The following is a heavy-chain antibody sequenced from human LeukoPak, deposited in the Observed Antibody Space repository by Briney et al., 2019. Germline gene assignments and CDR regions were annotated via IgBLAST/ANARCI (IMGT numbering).Heavy chain of an antibody. D-gene: IGHD2-15*01. CDR3: ARDWCGGGSCYYFNH. J-gene: IGHJ4*02. CDR1: RFTFTDYG. Sequence: GGSLCPSCAASRFTFTDYGMHWARQPPGKGLEWVALIWYDGSGKYYADSVKGRFTISRDNSKNTLYLQMNSLRAEDTAVYYCARDWCGGGSCYYFNHWGQGTLVTVSS. CDR2: IWYDGSGK. V-gene: IGHV3-33*01.